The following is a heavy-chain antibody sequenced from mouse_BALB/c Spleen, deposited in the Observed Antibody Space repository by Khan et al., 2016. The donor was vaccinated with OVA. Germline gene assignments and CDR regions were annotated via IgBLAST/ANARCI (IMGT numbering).Heavy chain of an antibody. CDR1: GYSITSDYT. CDR3: ARKDYYNYDPFAY. V-gene: IGHV3-2*02. Sequence: EVQLQESGPGLVKPSQSLSLTCTVTGYSITSDYTWNWIRQFPGNKLEWMGFISYSGNTRYNPSLKSRISITRNTSKNQFFLQLNSVTSDDTATYYCARKDYYNYDPFAYWGQGTLVTVSA. J-gene: IGHJ3*01. CDR2: ISYSGNT. D-gene: IGHD2-4*01.